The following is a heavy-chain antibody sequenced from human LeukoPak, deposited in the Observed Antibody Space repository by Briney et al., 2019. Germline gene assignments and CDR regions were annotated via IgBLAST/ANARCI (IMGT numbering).Heavy chain of an antibody. CDR1: GFTFSIYG. Sequence: GGSLRLSCAASGFTFSIYGMSWVRQAPEKGLQWVSAISGGGVSTYYADSVRGRFTISRDNSKNTLYLQMNSLRAEDTAVYYCAKDRTYGDYVGWFDPWGQGTLVTVSS. J-gene: IGHJ5*02. CDR2: ISGGGVST. V-gene: IGHV3-23*01. CDR3: AKDRTYGDYVGWFDP. D-gene: IGHD4-17*01.